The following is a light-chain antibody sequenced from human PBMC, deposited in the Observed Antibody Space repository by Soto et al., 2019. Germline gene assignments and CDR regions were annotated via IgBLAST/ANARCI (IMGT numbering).Light chain of an antibody. CDR2: DAS. CDR3: QQFNSYPPS. V-gene: IGKV1-13*02. Sequence: AIQLTQSPSSLSASVGARVTITCRASQGISSALAWYQQKPGKATKLLIYDASSLESGVPSRFSGSGSGTDFTLTISSLQPEDFATYYCQQFNSYPPSFGPGTKVDIK. J-gene: IGKJ3*01. CDR1: QGISSA.